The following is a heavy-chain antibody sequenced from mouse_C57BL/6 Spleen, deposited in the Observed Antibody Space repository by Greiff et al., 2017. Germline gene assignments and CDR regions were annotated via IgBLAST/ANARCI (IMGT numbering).Heavy chain of an antibody. Sequence: QVQLQQPGAELVKPGASVKLSCKASGYTFTSYWMHWVKQRPGQGLEWIGMIHPNSGSTNYNEKFKSKATLTVDKSSSTAYMQLSSLTSENSAVYYCAREGYCGSSPYWYFDVWGTGTTVTVSS. CDR1: GYTFTSYW. V-gene: IGHV1-64*01. CDR2: IHPNSGST. J-gene: IGHJ1*03. D-gene: IGHD1-1*01. CDR3: AREGYCGSSPYWYFDV.